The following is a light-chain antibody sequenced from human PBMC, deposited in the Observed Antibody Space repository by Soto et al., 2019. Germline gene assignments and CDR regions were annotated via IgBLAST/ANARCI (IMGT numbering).Light chain of an antibody. V-gene: IGKV3-11*01. Sequence: EIVLTQSPATLSLSPGERATLSCRASQSISIYLAWYQQKPGQAPRLLMYDVFNRATGIPARFSGSGSGTDFTLTISSLEPEDFAVYYCQQRSNWPPEITFGQGTRLEI. CDR1: QSISIY. CDR2: DVF. J-gene: IGKJ5*01. CDR3: QQRSNWPPEIT.